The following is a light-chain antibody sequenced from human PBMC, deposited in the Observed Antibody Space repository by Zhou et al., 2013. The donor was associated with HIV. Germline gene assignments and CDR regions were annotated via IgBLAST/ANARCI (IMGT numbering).Light chain of an antibody. CDR3: QKYDVAPRT. J-gene: IGKJ1*01. V-gene: IGKV1-NL1*01. Sequence: DIQMTQSPSSLSASVGDRVTITCRASQGISNSLAWYLQKPGKAPKLLLYAASRLESGVPSRFSGSGSGTDYTLTISSLQPEDVATYYCQKYDVAPRTFGQGTDVDI. CDR2: AAS. CDR1: QGISNS.